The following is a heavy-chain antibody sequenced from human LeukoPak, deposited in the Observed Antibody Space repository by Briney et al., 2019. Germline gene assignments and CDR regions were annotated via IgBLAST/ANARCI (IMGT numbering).Heavy chain of an antibody. J-gene: IGHJ4*02. V-gene: IGHV3-7*05. CDR1: GFTFSNYW. D-gene: IGHD1-26*01. Sequence: GGSLRLSCAASGFTFSNYWMTWVRQAPGKGLEWVANIKQDGNEKYYVGAVKGRFTVSRDNAKSSLYLQMNSLRAEDTAVYYCAREGGSYGLDYWGQGTLVTVSS. CDR3: AREGGSYGLDY. CDR2: IKQDGNEK.